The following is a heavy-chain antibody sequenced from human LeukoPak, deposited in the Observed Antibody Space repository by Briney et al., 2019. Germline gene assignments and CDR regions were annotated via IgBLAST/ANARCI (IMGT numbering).Heavy chain of an antibody. J-gene: IGHJ4*02. Sequence: SGGSLRLSCAASGSTFSSYSMNWVRQAPGKGLEWVSSISSSSSYIYYADSVKGRFTTSRDNAKNSLYLQMNSLRAEDMALYYCAKDFGGIAVAAGDYWGQGTLVTVSS. CDR1: GSTFSSYS. CDR3: AKDFGGIAVAAGDY. CDR2: ISSSSSYI. V-gene: IGHV3-21*04. D-gene: IGHD6-19*01.